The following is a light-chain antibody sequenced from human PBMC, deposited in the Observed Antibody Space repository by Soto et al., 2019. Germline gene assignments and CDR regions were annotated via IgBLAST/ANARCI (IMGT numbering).Light chain of an antibody. J-gene: IGKJ3*01. CDR2: AAS. V-gene: IGKV1D-12*01. CDR3: QQANSFLSFT. CDR1: RGISSW. Sequence: DIQMTQSPSSVSASVGDRVTITCRASRGISSWLAWYQQKPGKAPKLLIYAASSLQSGVPSRFSGSGSGTDFTLTISSLQPEDFATYYCQQANSFLSFTFGPGTKVDIK.